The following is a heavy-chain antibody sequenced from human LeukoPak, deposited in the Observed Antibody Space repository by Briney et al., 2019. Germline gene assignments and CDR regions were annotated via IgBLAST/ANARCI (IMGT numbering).Heavy chain of an antibody. D-gene: IGHD3-22*01. CDR1: GDSISSYY. Sequence: PSETLSLTCTVSGDSISSYYWSWIRQPPGKGLEWIGYIYYSGSTNYNPSLKSRVTISVDTSKNQFSLKLSSVTAADTAVYYCAREPYYYDSSGYSYYYYYGMDVWGQGTTVTVSS. CDR2: IYYSGST. J-gene: IGHJ6*02. V-gene: IGHV4-59*01. CDR3: AREPYYYDSSGYSYYYYYGMDV.